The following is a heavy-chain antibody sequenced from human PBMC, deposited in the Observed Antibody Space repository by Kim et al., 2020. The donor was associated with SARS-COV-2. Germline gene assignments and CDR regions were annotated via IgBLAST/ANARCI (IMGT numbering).Heavy chain of an antibody. CDR2: INPSGGST. V-gene: IGHV1-46*01. D-gene: IGHD3-9*01. J-gene: IGHJ6*02. Sequence: ASVKVSCKASGYTFTSYYMHWVRQAPGQGLEWMGIINPSGGSTSYARKFQGRVTMTRDTSTSTVYMELSSLRSEDTAVYYCAREGPVVTSYDILTGDYYGMDVWGQGTTVTVSS. CDR1: GYTFTSYY. CDR3: AREGPVVTSYDILTGDYYGMDV.